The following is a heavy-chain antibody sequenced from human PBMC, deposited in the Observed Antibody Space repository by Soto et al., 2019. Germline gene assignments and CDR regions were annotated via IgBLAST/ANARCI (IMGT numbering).Heavy chain of an antibody. CDR1: GFTFSSYA. CDR3: AKGKGYYYYYGMDV. J-gene: IGHJ6*02. Sequence: PGGSLRLSCAASGFTFSSYAMSWVRQAPGKGLEWVSAISGSGGSTYYAESVKGRFTISRDNSKNTLYLQMNSLRAEDTAVYYCAKGKGYYYYYGMDVWGQGTTVTVSS. V-gene: IGHV3-23*01. CDR2: ISGSGGST.